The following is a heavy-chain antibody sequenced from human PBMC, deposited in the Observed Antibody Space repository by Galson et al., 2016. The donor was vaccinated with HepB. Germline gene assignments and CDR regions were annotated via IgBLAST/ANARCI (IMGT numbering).Heavy chain of an antibody. CDR1: GGSIIPYS. D-gene: IGHD2-15*01. V-gene: IGHV4-59*08. Sequence: SETLSLTCTVSGGSIIPYSWTWIRQSPGKGLEWIGYIYHSGSTKYNSSLKSRVTISVDTPKNQFSLNLNSVTAAETAVYYCARSGGRDWYFDLWGRGTLVTVYS. CDR3: ARSGGRDWYFDL. CDR2: IYHSGST. J-gene: IGHJ2*01.